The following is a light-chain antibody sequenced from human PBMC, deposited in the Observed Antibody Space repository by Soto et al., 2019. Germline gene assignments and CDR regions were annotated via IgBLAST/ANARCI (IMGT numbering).Light chain of an antibody. CDR2: EGS. Sequence: QSALTQPASVSGSPGQSITISCTGTSSDVGSYNLVSWYQQHPGKAPKLMIYEGSKRPSGVSNRFSGSKSGNTAPLTISGRQAEEEADYYCCSYAGSVVFGGGTKLTAL. CDR3: CSYAGSVV. J-gene: IGLJ2*01. CDR1: SSDVGSYNL. V-gene: IGLV2-23*01.